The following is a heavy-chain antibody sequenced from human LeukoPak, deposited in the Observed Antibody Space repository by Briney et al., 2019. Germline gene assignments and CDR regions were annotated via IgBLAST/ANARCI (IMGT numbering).Heavy chain of an antibody. CDR1: GYTFTGYY. V-gene: IGHV1-2*06. CDR2: INPNSGGT. D-gene: IGHD2-21*02. J-gene: IGHJ4*02. Sequence: ASVKVSCKASGYTFTGYYMHWVRQAPGQGLEWIGRINPNSGGTNYAQKFQGRVTMTRDTSISTAYMELSRLRSDDTAVYYCARGRNCGGDCYEGWGQGTLVTVSS. CDR3: ARGRNCGGDCYEG.